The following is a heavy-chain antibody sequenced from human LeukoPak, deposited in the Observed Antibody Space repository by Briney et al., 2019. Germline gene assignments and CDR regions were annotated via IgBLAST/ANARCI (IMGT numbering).Heavy chain of an antibody. J-gene: IGHJ4*02. Sequence: VASVNVSCKASGYTFTSYAMNWVRQAPGQGLEWMGWINTNTGNPTYAQGFTGRFVFSLDTSVSTAYLQISSLKAEDTAVYYCAAIEESPWFDYWGQGTLVTVSS. CDR3: AAIEESPWFDY. V-gene: IGHV7-4-1*02. CDR1: GYTFTSYA. CDR2: INTNTGNP. D-gene: IGHD2/OR15-2a*01.